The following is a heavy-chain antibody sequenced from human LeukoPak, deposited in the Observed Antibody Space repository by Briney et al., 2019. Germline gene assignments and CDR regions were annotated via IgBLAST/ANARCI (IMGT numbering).Heavy chain of an antibody. V-gene: IGHV3-30*04. CDR2: ISYDGSNK. D-gene: IGHD4-11*01. Sequence: PGGSLRLSCAASGFTFSSYAMHWVRQAPGKGLEWVAVISYDGSNKYYADSVKGRFTISRDNPKNTLYLQMNSLRAEDTAVYYCARGNYIYYYGMDVWGQGTTVTVSS. J-gene: IGHJ6*02. CDR3: ARGNYIYYYGMDV. CDR1: GFTFSSYA.